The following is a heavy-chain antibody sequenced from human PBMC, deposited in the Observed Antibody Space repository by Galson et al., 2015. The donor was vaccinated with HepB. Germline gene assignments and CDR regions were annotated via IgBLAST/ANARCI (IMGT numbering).Heavy chain of an antibody. CDR3: ARDLRLMGEFDY. Sequence: SLRLSCAASGFTFSSYGMHWVRQAPGKGLEWVAVIWYDGSNKYYADSVKGRFTISRDNSKNTLYLQMNSLRAEDTAVYYCARDLRLMGEFDYWGQGTLVTVSS. CDR2: IWYDGSNK. D-gene: IGHD3-16*01. V-gene: IGHV3-33*08. CDR1: GFTFSSYG. J-gene: IGHJ4*02.